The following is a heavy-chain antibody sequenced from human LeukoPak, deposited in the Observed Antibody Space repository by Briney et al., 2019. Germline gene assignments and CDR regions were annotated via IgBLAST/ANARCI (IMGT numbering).Heavy chain of an antibody. D-gene: IGHD3-9*01. Sequence: GASVKVSCKASGYTFTSYYMHWVRQAPGQGLEWMGIINPSGGSTSYAQKFQGRVTMTRDTSTSTVYMELSSLRSEDTAVYYCARDLSYFDWLSLFDYGGQGTLVTVSS. CDR3: ARDLSYFDWLSLFDY. CDR2: INPSGGST. CDR1: GYTFTSYY. J-gene: IGHJ4*02. V-gene: IGHV1-46*01.